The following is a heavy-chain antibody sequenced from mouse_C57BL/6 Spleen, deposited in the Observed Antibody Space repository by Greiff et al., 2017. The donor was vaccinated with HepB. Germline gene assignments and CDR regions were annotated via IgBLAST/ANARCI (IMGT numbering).Heavy chain of an antibody. D-gene: IGHD2-2*01. Sequence: EVKVEESGGGLVQPGGSLSLSCAASGFTFTDYYMSWVRQPPGKALEWLGFIRNKANGYTTEYSASVKGRFTISRDNSQSILYLQMNALRAEDSATYYCARSLWLRGYYFDYWGQGTTLTVSS. J-gene: IGHJ2*01. V-gene: IGHV7-3*01. CDR3: ARSLWLRGYYFDY. CDR2: IRNKANGYTT. CDR1: GFTFTDYY.